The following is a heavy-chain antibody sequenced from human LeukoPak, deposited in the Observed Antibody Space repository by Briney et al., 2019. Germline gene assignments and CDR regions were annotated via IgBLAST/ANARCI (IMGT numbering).Heavy chain of an antibody. V-gene: IGHV3-30*02. Sequence: GGSLRLSCAASGYTFSSYGMHWVRQAPGKGLEWVAFIRYDGSNKYYADSVKGRFTISRDNSKNTLYLQMNSLRAEDTAVYYCAKSRVVGAPGAFDIWGQGTMVTVSS. CDR2: IRYDGSNK. CDR3: AKSRVVGAPGAFDI. CDR1: GYTFSSYG. D-gene: IGHD1-26*01. J-gene: IGHJ3*02.